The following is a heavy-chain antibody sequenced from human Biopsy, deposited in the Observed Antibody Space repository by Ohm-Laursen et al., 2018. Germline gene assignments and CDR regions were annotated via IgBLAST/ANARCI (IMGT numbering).Heavy chain of an antibody. D-gene: IGHD5-24*01. J-gene: IGHJ6*02. CDR3: ARAGVGSDGTDSYYYGMDV. CDR1: GNTFATYH. V-gene: IGHV1-46*01. CDR2: ISPSGATT. Sequence: GATVKISCKASGNTFATYHIHWVRQAPGQGLEWMGVISPSGATTSFSQKFQGRITMTRDTSTGTVYMDLNSLGSEDTAVYYCARAGVGSDGTDSYYYGMDVGGPGTTVTVSS.